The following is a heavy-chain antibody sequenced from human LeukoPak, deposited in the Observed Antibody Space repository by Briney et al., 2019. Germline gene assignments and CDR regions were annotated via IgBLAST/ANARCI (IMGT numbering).Heavy chain of an antibody. CDR1: GFTFSSYA. CDR2: ISYDGSNK. Sequence: GGSLRLSCAASGFTFSSYAMHWVRQAAGKGLEWVAVISYDGSNKYYADSVKGRFTISRDNSKNTLYLQMNSLRAEDTAVYYCAREAYYYYYMDVWGKGTPVTVSS. J-gene: IGHJ6*03. CDR3: AREAYYYYYMDV. V-gene: IGHV3-30*04.